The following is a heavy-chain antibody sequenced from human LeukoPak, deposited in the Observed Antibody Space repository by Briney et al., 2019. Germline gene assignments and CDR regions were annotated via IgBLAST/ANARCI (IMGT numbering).Heavy chain of an antibody. CDR2: ISGSGGST. V-gene: IGHV3-23*01. CDR3: AKDPNYDSSGYTFDY. D-gene: IGHD3-22*01. J-gene: IGHJ4*02. CDR1: GFTFSSYA. Sequence: PGGSLRLSCAASGFTFSSYAMSWVRQAPGKGLGWVSAISGSGGSTYYADSVKGRFTISRDKSKNTLYLQMNSLRDEDTAVYYCAKDPNYDSSGYTFDYWGQGTLVTVSS.